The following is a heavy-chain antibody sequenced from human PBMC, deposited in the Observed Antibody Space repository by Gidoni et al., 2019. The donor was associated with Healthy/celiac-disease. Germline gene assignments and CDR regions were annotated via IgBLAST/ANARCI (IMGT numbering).Heavy chain of an antibody. CDR1: GGTFSSSA. CDR3: ARVDYDILTGPDYYYYYMDV. V-gene: IGHV1-69*06. J-gene: IGHJ6*03. CDR2: IIPIFGTA. Sequence: QVQLVQSGAEVKKPGSSVKVSCKPSGGTFSSSAISWVRQAPGQGLEWMGGIIPIFGTANYAQKFQGRVTITADKSTSTAYMELSSLRSEDTAVYYCARVDYDILTGPDYYYYYMDVWGKGTTVTVSS. D-gene: IGHD3-9*01.